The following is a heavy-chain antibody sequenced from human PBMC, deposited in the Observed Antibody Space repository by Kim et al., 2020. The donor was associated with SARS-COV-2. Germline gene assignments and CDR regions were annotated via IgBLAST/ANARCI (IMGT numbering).Heavy chain of an antibody. D-gene: IGHD3-3*01. J-gene: IGHJ6*02. CDR3: AKDSYYDFWSGSGPGGMDV. Sequence: GGSLRLSCAASGFIFDDYAMHWVRQAPGNGLEWVSGIGWNSADIGYADSVKGRFTISRDNAKNSLYLQMNSLRAEDTALYYCAKDSYYDFWSGSGPGGMDVWGQGTTVTVSS. CDR1: GFIFDDYA. CDR2: IGWNSADI. V-gene: IGHV3-9*01.